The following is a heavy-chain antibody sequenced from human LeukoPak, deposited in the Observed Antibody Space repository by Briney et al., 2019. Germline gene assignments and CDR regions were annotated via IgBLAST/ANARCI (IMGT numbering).Heavy chain of an antibody. D-gene: IGHD1-26*01. CDR2: IFHSGST. CDR1: GGSISSYY. Sequence: SETLSLTCTVSGGSISSYYWSWIRQPPGKGLEWIAYIFHSGSTNCTPSLKSRVTISVDTSKNQFSLKLSSVTAADTAVYYCARHFRGSYYIGFDSWGQGTLVTVSS. V-gene: IGHV4-59*08. J-gene: IGHJ4*02. CDR3: ARHFRGSYYIGFDS.